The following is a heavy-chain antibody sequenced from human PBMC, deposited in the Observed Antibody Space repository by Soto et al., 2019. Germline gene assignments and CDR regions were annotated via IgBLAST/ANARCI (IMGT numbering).Heavy chain of an antibody. D-gene: IGHD3-10*01. V-gene: IGHV3-23*01. CDR3: TRGPRPISTGTGAY. Sequence: GGSLRLSCAGSGLTSSAHYIGWVRQAPGKGLEWVSGISGSGGNTYYADSVRGRFTISRDNVNDTLYPQMNNLRAEDSGLYYCTRGPRPISTGTGAYWGQGTQVTVSS. CDR2: ISGSGGNT. CDR1: GLTSSAHY. J-gene: IGHJ4*02.